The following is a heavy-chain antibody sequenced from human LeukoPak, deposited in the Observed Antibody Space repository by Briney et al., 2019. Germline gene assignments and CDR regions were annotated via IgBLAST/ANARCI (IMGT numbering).Heavy chain of an antibody. J-gene: IGHJ4*02. CDR1: GGSISSSSYY. D-gene: IGHD3-16*02. Sequence: PSETLSLTCTVSGGSISSSSYYWGWIRQPPGKGLEWIGSIYYSGSTYYNPSLKSRVTISVDTSKSQFSLKLSSVTAADTAVYYCARHSRYYDYVWGSYRYTRDPYYFDYWGQGTLVTVSS. CDR2: IYYSGST. CDR3: ARHSRYYDYVWGSYRYTRDPYYFDY. V-gene: IGHV4-39*01.